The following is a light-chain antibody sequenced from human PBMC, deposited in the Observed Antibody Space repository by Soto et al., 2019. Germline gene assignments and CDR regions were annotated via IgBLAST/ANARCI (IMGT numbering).Light chain of an antibody. CDR1: QSVSSY. J-gene: IGKJ4*01. CDR2: DAS. Sequence: EIVLTQSPATLSLSPVERAALSCRASQSVSSYLAWYQQKPGQAPRLLIYDASKRAPGIPARFTGSGSGTDLTLTISSLEPEDFAVYFCQQRSVWPSTFGGGTKVEI. CDR3: QQRSVWPST. V-gene: IGKV3-11*01.